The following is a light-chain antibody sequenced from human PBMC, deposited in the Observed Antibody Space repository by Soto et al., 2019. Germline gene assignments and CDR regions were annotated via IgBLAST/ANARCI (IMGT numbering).Light chain of an antibody. CDR2: EVS. CDR1: SSDVGSYNL. Sequence: QSALTQPAPASGSPGQSITISCTGTSSDVGSYNLVSWYQQHPGKAPKLMIYEVSKRPSGVSNRFSGSKSGNTASLTISGLQAEDEADYYCCSYAGSSTFRVFGGGTKLTVL. J-gene: IGLJ2*01. V-gene: IGLV2-23*02. CDR3: CSYAGSSTFRV.